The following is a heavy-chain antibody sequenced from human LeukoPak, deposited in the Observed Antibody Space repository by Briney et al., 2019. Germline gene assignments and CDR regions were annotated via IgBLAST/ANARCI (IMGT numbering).Heavy chain of an antibody. J-gene: IGHJ4*02. D-gene: IGHD5-18*01. CDR3: ARALWLLVGPFDH. V-gene: IGHV3-33*01. Sequence: AGGSLTLSRAAYAFTFSSYGMHWVGPAPGTGLEWVAVIWNDGSNKYYADYVKGRFTISTDNSKNTLYLQMSSLRAEDTAVYYCARALWLLVGPFDHWGQGTRVSVSS. CDR2: IWNDGSNK. CDR1: AFTFSSYG.